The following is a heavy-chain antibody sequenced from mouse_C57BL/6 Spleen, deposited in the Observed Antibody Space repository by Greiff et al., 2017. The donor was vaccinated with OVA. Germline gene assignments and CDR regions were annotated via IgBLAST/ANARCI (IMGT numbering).Heavy chain of an antibody. V-gene: IGHV1-55*01. Sequence: QVPLQQPVAELVKPGASVKMSCKASGYTFTSYWITWVKQRPGQGLEWIGDIYPGSGSTNYNEKFKSKATLTVDTSSSTAYMQLSSLTSEDSAVYYCARTAGSEDWYFDVWGTGTTVTVSS. CDR1: GYTFTSYW. D-gene: IGHD1-1*01. CDR2: IYPGSGST. J-gene: IGHJ1*03. CDR3: ARTAGSEDWYFDV.